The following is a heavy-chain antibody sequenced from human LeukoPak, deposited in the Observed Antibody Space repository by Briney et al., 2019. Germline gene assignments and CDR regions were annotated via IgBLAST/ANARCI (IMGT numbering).Heavy chain of an antibody. V-gene: IGHV3-23*01. CDR1: GFTFSSYA. D-gene: IGHD6-19*01. J-gene: IGHJ4*02. CDR2: ITGSGGST. Sequence: GGSLRLSCAASGFTFSSYAMSWVRQAPGKGLEWVSGITGSGGSTYYADPVKGRFTISRDNSKNTLSLQMNSLRAEDTAVYYCAREGGLAGDPWDFDYWGQGTLVTVSS. CDR3: AREGGLAGDPWDFDY.